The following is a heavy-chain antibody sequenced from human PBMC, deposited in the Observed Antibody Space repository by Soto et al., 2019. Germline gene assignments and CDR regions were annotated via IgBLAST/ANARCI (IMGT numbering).Heavy chain of an antibody. D-gene: IGHD1-26*01. CDR3: AKDPLGGSYYLDY. CDR2: ISYDGSNK. Sequence: GGSLRLSCAASGFTFSSYGMHWVRQAPGKGLEWVAVISYDGSNKYYADSVKGRFTISRDNSKNTLYLQMNSPRAEDTAVYYCAKDPLGGSYYLDYWGQGTLVTVS. V-gene: IGHV3-30*18. CDR1: GFTFSSYG. J-gene: IGHJ4*02.